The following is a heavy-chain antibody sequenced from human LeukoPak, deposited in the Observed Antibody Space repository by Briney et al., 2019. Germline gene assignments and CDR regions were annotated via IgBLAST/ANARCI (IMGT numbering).Heavy chain of an antibody. CDR3: ARGRGTIYMFDY. V-gene: IGHV3-74*01. CDR2: INSDGSST. CDR1: GFTFNRYW. Sequence: GGSLRLSCAASGFTFNRYWMHWVRQVPGKGLVWVSRINSDGSSTTYADSVKGRFTISRDNARNMLYLQMNSLRAEDTAVYYCARGRGTIYMFDYWGQGTLVTVSS. D-gene: IGHD2/OR15-2a*01. J-gene: IGHJ4*02.